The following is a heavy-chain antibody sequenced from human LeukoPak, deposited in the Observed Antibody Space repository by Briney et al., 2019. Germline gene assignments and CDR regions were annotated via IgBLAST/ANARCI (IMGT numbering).Heavy chain of an antibody. D-gene: IGHD6-13*01. V-gene: IGHV3-30*03. CDR1: GFTFSSYG. CDR3: ASWAGGLGAAAGPPPLDY. CDR2: ISYDGSKK. J-gene: IGHJ4*02. Sequence: GGSLRLSCAASGFTFSSYGMHWVRQAPAKGLEWVAVISYDGSKKFYADSVKGRFTISRDNSKNTLYLQMKSLRAEDTAVYYCASWAGGLGAAAGPPPLDYRGQGTLVTVSS.